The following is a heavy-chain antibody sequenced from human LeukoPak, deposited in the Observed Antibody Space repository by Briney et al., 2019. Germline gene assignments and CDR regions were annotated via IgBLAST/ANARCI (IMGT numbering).Heavy chain of an antibody. CDR3: ARGDYLYYFDY. V-gene: IGHV4-4*07. CDR2: VYTSGST. J-gene: IGHJ4*02. CDR1: GGSISSYY. D-gene: IGHD4-11*01. Sequence: PSETLSLTCTVSGGSISSYYWSWIRQPAGKGLEWIGHVYTSGSTNYNPSLKSRVTISVDTSKNQFSLKLSSVTAADTAVYYCARGDYLYYFDYWGQGTLVTVSS.